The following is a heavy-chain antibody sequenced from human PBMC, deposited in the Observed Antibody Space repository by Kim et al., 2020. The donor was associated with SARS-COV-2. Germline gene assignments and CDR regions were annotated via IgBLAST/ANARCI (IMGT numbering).Heavy chain of an antibody. Sequence: YADSVKGRFTISRDNAKNSLYLQMNSLRAEDKAVYYCASLGGGGNSGLGYWGQGTLVTVSS. CDR3: ASLGGGGNSGLGY. D-gene: IGHD2-21*02. J-gene: IGHJ4*02. V-gene: IGHV3-21*01.